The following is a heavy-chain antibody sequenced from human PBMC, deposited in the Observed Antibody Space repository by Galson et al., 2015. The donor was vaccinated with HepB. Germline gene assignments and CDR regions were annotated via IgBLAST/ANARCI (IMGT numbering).Heavy chain of an antibody. V-gene: IGHV3-73*01. Sequence: SLRLSCAASGFGFSDSAIHWARQASGKGLEWVGRIRGKSNNYATEYSASVKGRFTISRDDSKNTAFLQMNSLKTDDTAIYHCTRQGEAGLFDYWGQGTLVTVSS. CDR1: GFGFSDSA. J-gene: IGHJ4*02. D-gene: IGHD6-13*01. CDR2: IRGKSNNYAT. CDR3: TRQGEAGLFDY.